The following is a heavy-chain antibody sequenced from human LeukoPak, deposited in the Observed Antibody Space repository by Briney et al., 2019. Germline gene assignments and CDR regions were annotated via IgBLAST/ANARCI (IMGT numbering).Heavy chain of an antibody. CDR3: AREGYDSSGVDYYMDV. V-gene: IGHV3-11*04. CDR1: GFTLSDYY. D-gene: IGHD3-22*01. CDR2: ISSSESTI. J-gene: IGHJ6*03. Sequence: PGGSLRLSCAASGFTLSDYYMSWIRQAPGKGLEWISYISSSESTIYYAQSVKGRFTISRDNAKNSLYLQMNSLRAEDTAVYYCAREGYDSSGVDYYMDVWGKGTTVTISS.